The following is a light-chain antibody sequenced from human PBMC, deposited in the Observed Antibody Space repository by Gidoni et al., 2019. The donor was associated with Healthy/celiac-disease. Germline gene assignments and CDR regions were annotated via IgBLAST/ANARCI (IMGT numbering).Light chain of an antibody. Sequence: GTSSDVGGYNYVSWYQQHPGKAPKLMIYEVSNRPSGVSNRFSGSKSGNTASLTISGLQAEDEADYYCSSYTSSSTLYVIGTGTKVTVL. CDR2: EVS. V-gene: IGLV2-14*01. J-gene: IGLJ1*01. CDR3: SSYTSSSTLYV. CDR1: SSDVGGYNY.